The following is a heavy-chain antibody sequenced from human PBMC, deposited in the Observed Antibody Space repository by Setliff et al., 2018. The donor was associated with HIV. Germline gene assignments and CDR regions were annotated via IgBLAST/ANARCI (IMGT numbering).Heavy chain of an antibody. J-gene: IGHJ4*02. CDR3: ARAVQLGYFDY. CDR1: GGSISSTNYY. Sequence: SETLSLTCTVSGGSISSTNYYWGWIRQPPGKGLEWIGSIYYSGSTNYKPSLKSRVTISVDTSKNQFSLKLSSVTAADTAVYYCARAVQLGYFDYWGQGTLVTVSS. V-gene: IGHV4-39*07. D-gene: IGHD6-6*01. CDR2: IYYSGST.